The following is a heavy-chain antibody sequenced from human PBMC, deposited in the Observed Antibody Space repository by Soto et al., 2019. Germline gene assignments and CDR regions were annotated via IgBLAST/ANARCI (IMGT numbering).Heavy chain of an antibody. Sequence: QVQLVESGGGVVQPGKSLRLSCAASGFTFSSYGMHWVRQAPGKGLEWVAVIWYDGSNKYYADSVKGRFTISRDNSKNTLYLQMNSLRAEDTAVYYCARDIPSSGVDYWGQGTLVTVSS. CDR2: IWYDGSNK. D-gene: IGHD3-10*01. CDR1: GFTFSSYG. CDR3: ARDIPSSGVDY. J-gene: IGHJ4*02. V-gene: IGHV3-33*01.